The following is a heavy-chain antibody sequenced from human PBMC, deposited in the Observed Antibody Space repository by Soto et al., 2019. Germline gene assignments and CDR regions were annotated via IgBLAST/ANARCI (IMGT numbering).Heavy chain of an antibody. CDR3: AKPPDYNWNDY. V-gene: IGHV3-23*01. D-gene: IGHD1-20*01. Sequence: EVQLLESGGGLVQPGGSLRLSCAASGFTFSSYAMRWVRQAPGKGLEWISAVSGSGGSTYYADSVKGRFTISRDNSKDTLYLQMNNLRAEDTAVYYCAKPPDYNWNDYWGQGTLLTVSS. CDR2: VSGSGGST. J-gene: IGHJ4*02. CDR1: GFTFSSYA.